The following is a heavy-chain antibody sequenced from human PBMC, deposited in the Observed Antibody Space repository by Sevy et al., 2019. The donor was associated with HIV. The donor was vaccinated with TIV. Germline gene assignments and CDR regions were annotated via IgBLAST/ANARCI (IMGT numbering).Heavy chain of an antibody. D-gene: IGHD1-1*01. J-gene: IGHJ4*02. CDR1: GFTFNTYA. Sequence: GGSLRLSCAASGFTFNTYAMSWVRQAPGKGLEWVSSITGSGDATYYAASVRGRFTISRDNSKNTVYLLTTSLEVDDTAVYYCARGGLERPPFDYWGQGTLVTVSS. CDR2: ITGSGDAT. CDR3: ARGGLERPPFDY. V-gene: IGHV3-23*01.